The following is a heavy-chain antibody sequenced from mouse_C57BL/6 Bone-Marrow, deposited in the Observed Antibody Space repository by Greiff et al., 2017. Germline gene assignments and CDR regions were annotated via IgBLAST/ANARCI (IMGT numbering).Heavy chain of an antibody. CDR1: GYTFTSYW. D-gene: IGHD3-1*01. V-gene: IGHV1-69*01. J-gene: IGHJ1*03. CDR2: IDPSDSYT. CDR3: AREARWYFDV. Sequence: QFQLQQPGAELVMPGASVKLSCKASGYTFTSYWMHWVKQRPGQGLEWIGEIDPSDSYTNYNQKFKGKSTLTVDKSSSTAYMQLSSLTSEYSAVYYCAREARWYFDVWGTGTTVTVSS.